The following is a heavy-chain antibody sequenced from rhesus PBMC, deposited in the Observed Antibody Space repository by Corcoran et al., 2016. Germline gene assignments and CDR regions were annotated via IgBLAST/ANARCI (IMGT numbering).Heavy chain of an antibody. Sequence: EVQLVESGGGLVQPGGSLRLSCAASGFTFRSYGMSWFRQAPGKGLVWVSYISNGGGSTYNAASVKGRFTISRDSSKNTRSLQMNSLRAEETAVYYCAKVSDSGYMYFDYWGQGVLVTVSS. V-gene: IGHV3S5*01. CDR1: GFTFRSYG. D-gene: IGHD3-28*01. J-gene: IGHJ4*01. CDR3: AKVSDSGYMYFDY. CDR2: ISNGGGST.